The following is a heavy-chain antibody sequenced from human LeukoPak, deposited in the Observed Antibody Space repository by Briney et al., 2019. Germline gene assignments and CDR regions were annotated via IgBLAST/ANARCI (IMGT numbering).Heavy chain of an antibody. V-gene: IGHV4-59*01. CDR1: GDSIRSYY. Sequence: SETLSLTCTVSGDSIRSYYGSWIRQPPGKGLEGIGYIYDYGSTNYNPSLKRRVTILVDTSKNQFSLKLSSVTAADAAVYFCARGSFGEPTSRNYYYYYYMDVWGKGTTVTISS. D-gene: IGHD3-16*01. CDR2: IYDYGST. J-gene: IGHJ6*03. CDR3: ARGSFGEPTSRNYYYYYYMDV.